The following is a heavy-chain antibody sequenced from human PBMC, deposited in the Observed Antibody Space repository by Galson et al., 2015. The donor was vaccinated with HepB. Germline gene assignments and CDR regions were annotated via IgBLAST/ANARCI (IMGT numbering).Heavy chain of an antibody. V-gene: IGHV3-23*01. D-gene: IGHD3-22*01. CDR3: AKEVATMRARSQIFDY. J-gene: IGHJ4*02. CDR2: ISGSGGST. Sequence: SLRLSCAASGFTFSSYAMSWVRQAPGKGLEWVSAISGSGGSTYYAASVKGRFTISRDNSKNTLYLQMNSLRAEDTAVYYCAKEVATMRARSQIFDYWGQGALLNVSS. CDR1: GFTFSSYA.